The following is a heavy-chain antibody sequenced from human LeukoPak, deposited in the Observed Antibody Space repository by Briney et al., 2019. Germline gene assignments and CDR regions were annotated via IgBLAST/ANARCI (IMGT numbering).Heavy chain of an antibody. CDR2: IYYSGST. V-gene: IGHV4-39*01. CDR1: GGSISSSSYY. D-gene: IGHD6-6*01. J-gene: IGHJ4*02. CDR3: ARPRYRYSSSSSFDY. Sequence: SSETLSLTCTVSGGSISSSSYYWGWIRPPPGKGLEWIGSIYYSGSTYYNPSLKSRVTIYVDTSKHQIYLTLSSVTAADTAVYYCARPRYRYSSSSSFDYWGQGTLVTVSS.